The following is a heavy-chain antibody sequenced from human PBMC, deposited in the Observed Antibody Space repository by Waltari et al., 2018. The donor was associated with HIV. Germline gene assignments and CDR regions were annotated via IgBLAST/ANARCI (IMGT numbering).Heavy chain of an antibody. CDR3: ARPIGRGQDY. Sequence: EVQLVESGGGLVQPGGSLRLSCAASGFTFSSYWLSWVRQAPGEGREWWANIKKDGSEKNYVDSVKGRFTISRDNAKNSLYLQMNSLRVEDTAVYYWARPIGRGQDYWGQGTLVTVSS. V-gene: IGHV3-7*01. J-gene: IGHJ4*02. CDR1: GFTFSSYW. CDR2: IKKDGSEK.